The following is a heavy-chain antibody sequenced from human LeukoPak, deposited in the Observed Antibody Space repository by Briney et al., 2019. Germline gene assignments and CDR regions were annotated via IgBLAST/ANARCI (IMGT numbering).Heavy chain of an antibody. CDR3: TRDALYGDPSYYYMDV. V-gene: IGHV3-7*01. CDR1: GFTFNGFW. J-gene: IGHJ6*03. D-gene: IGHD4-17*01. Sequence: GGSLRLSCAASGFTFNGFWMSWVRQAPGKGLEWVANIKQDGSDIYYLGSVRGRFTISRDNAMDSLYLQMNSLRAEDTAVYYCTRDALYGDPSYYYMDVWGKGTTVTVSS. CDR2: IKQDGSDI.